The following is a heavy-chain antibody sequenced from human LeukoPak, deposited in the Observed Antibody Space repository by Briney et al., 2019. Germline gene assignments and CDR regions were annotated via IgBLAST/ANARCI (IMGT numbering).Heavy chain of an antibody. D-gene: IGHD1-1*01. Sequence: GGSVTLSCAASGFTFSSYAMSWVRQAPGKGLEWVAVISYDGSNKYYADSVKGRFTISRDNSKNTLYLQMNSLRAEDTAVYYCARPTQLVVSAPPDYWGQGTLVTVSS. J-gene: IGHJ4*02. CDR2: ISYDGSNK. V-gene: IGHV3-30-3*01. CDR3: ARPTQLVVSAPPDY. CDR1: GFTFSSYA.